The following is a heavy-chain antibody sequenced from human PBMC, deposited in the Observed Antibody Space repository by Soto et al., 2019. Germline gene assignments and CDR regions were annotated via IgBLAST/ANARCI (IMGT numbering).Heavy chain of an antibody. V-gene: IGHV4-39*01. D-gene: IGHD3-10*01. J-gene: IGHJ4*02. Sequence: QVQLQESGPGLVKPTDTPCLTCTVSGGSINNSTFYWGWVRQPPGKRLEWIGSIYYSGSAYYNPSLTSRLTLSADTSTHQFSLNMSYVTVADTAAYFCARRPLVRGIIPYYFDSWGQGTLVTVSS. CDR3: ARRPLVRGIIPYYFDS. CDR2: IYYSGSA. CDR1: GGSINNSTFY.